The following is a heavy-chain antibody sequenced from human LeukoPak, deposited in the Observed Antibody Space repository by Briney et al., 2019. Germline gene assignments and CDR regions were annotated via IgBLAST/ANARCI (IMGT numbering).Heavy chain of an antibody. CDR2: IKPDGSET. CDR3: ARDPGGSGWGAFDF. D-gene: IGHD3-10*01. J-gene: IGHJ3*01. CDR1: GFAFSKFF. V-gene: IGHV3-7*05. Sequence: WGSLRLSCEASGFAFSKFFMAWVRQSSGKGLEWVADIKPDGSETYYKGSVEGRFTISRDNADNSLYLQMNSLRAEDTAVYYCARDPGGSGWGAFDFWAQGTMVTVSS.